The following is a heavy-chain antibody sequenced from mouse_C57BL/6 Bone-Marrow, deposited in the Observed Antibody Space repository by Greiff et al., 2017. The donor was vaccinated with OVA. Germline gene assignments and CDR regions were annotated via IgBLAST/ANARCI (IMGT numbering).Heavy chain of an antibody. CDR3: ASGTTVVAGDY. V-gene: IGHV1-85*01. D-gene: IGHD1-1*01. CDR2: IYPRVGST. Sequence: QVQLQQSGPELVKPGASVKLSCKASGYTFTSYDINWVKQRPGQGLEWIGWIYPRVGSTKYNEKFKGKATLTVDTSSSTAYMELHSLTSEDSAVYFCASGTTVVAGDYWGQGTTLTVSS. CDR1: GYTFTSYD. J-gene: IGHJ2*01.